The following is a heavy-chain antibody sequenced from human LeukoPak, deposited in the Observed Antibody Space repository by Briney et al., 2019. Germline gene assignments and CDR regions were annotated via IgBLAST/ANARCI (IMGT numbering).Heavy chain of an antibody. Sequence: SGTLSLTCSVSGGSIISSNYYWDWIRQPPGKGLEWIGSIYQSGSGSSYYNPSLKSRVTISGDTSKNQFSLRLSSVTAADTAVYYCVSTLRFLPYRRFDYWGQGTLVTVPS. CDR1: GGSIISSNYY. CDR2: IYQSGSGSS. D-gene: IGHD3-3*01. J-gene: IGHJ4*02. V-gene: IGHV4-39*01. CDR3: VSTLRFLPYRRFDY.